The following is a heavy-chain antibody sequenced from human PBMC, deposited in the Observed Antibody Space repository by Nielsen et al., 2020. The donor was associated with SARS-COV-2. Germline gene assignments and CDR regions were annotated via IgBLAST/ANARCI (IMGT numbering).Heavy chain of an antibody. CDR2: ISAYNGNT. Sequence: WVGQAPGQGLEWMGWISAYNGNTSYAQKLQGRVTMTTDTSTSTAYMELRSLRSDDTAVYYCARVDADYVWGSYRLGYYFDYWGRGTLVTVSS. CDR3: ARVDADYVWGSYRLGYYFDY. D-gene: IGHD3-16*02. V-gene: IGHV1-18*01. J-gene: IGHJ4*02.